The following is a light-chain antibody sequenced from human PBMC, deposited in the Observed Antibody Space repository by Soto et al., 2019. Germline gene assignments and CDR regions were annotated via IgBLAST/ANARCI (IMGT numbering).Light chain of an antibody. CDR3: QQYNNWPLT. V-gene: IGKV3-15*01. CDR2: GAS. CDR1: QSVGSN. J-gene: IGKJ3*01. Sequence: EIVMTQSPATLSVSPGERATLSCRASQSVGSNLAWYQQKPGQAPRLLIYGASTRPTGIPARFSGSESGTEFTLTSSSLQSEDFAFYYCQQYNNWPLTFGPGTKVDIK.